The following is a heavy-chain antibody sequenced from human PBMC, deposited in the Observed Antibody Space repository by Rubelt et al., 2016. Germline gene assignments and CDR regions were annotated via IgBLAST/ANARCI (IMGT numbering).Heavy chain of an antibody. Sequence: QLQLQESGPGLVKPSETLSLTCTVSGGSISSYYWSWIRQPPGKGLEWIGYIYYSGSTNYNPSLKSRVTISVDTSKNQFSLKLSSVTAADTAVYYCARLDSGSSIDYWGQGTLVTVSS. CDR3: ARLDSGSSIDY. J-gene: IGHJ4*02. CDR1: GGSISSYY. CDR2: IYYSGST. V-gene: IGHV4-59*08. D-gene: IGHD1-26*01.